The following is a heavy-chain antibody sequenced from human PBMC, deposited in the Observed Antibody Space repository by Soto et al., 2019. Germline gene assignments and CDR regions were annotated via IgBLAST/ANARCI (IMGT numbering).Heavy chain of an antibody. J-gene: IGHJ4*02. CDR2: IIPIFGTA. Sequence: GXSVKVSCKASGGPFISYAIIWVRQAPGQGLEWMGGIIPIFGTANYAQKFQGRVTITADESTSTAYMELSSPRSEDTAVYYCARGVSIRDFDYWGQGTLVTVPS. V-gene: IGHV1-69*13. CDR1: GGPFISYA. CDR3: ARGVSIRDFDY.